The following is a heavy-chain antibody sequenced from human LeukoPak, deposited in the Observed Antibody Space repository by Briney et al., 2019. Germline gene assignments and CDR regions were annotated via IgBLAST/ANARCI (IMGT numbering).Heavy chain of an antibody. Sequence: QSGGSLRLSCAASGFTFNSYGMHWVRQAPGKGLEWVAFIRYEGSDKYYADSVKGRFTISRDNAKNSLYLQMNSLRAEDTAVYYCARDYDYGDFLYYLDYWGQGTLVTVSS. CDR1: GFTFNSYG. J-gene: IGHJ4*02. V-gene: IGHV3-30*02. CDR2: IRYEGSDK. D-gene: IGHD4-17*01. CDR3: ARDYDYGDFLYYLDY.